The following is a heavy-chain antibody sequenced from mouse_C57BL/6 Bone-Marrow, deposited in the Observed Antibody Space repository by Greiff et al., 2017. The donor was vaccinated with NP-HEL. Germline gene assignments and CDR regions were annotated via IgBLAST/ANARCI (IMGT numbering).Heavy chain of an antibody. CDR2: IRNKANGYPT. J-gene: IGHJ2*01. D-gene: IGHD1-1*01. V-gene: IGHV7-3*01. CDR3: ASSYGSSYSFDY. Sequence: DVMLVESGGGLVQPGGSLSLSCAASGFTFTDYYMSWFRQPPGQALEWLGFIRNKANGYPTEYSASVKGRFTIYRDNSQSILYLQMNALRAEDSATDYCASSYGSSYSFDYWGQGTTLTVAS. CDR1: GFTFTDYY.